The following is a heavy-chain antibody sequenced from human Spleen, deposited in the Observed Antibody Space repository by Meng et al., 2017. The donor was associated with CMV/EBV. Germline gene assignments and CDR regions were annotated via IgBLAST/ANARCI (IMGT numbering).Heavy chain of an antibody. V-gene: IGHV4-59*01. D-gene: IGHD4-17*01. CDR3: ASARITGSVTRGNYYYYGMDV. Sequence: SETLFLTCTVSGGSISSYYWSWIRQPPGKGLEWIGYIYYSGSTNYNPSLKSRVTISVDTSKNQFSLKLSSVTAADTAVYYCASARITGSVTRGNYYYYGMDVWGQGTTVTVSS. CDR2: IYYSGST. CDR1: GGSISSYY. J-gene: IGHJ6*02.